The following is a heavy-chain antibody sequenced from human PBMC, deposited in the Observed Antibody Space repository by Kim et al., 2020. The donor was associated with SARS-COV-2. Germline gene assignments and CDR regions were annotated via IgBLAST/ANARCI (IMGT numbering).Heavy chain of an antibody. Sequence: GGSLRLSCAASGFTFSSYAMHWVRQAPGKGLEWVAVISYDGSNKYYADSVKGRFTISRDNSKNTLYLQVNSLRAEDTAVYYCARPNSGSYYSYFDYWGQGTLVTVSS. V-gene: IGHV3-30*04. D-gene: IGHD1-26*01. J-gene: IGHJ4*02. CDR1: GFTFSSYA. CDR3: ARPNSGSYYSYFDY. CDR2: ISYDGSNK.